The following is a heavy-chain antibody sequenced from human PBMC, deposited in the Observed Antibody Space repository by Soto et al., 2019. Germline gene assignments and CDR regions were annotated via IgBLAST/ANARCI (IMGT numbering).Heavy chain of an antibody. V-gene: IGHV4-34*01. D-gene: IGHD3-10*01. J-gene: IGHJ5*02. CDR1: GGSFSGYY. CDR2: INHSGST. Sequence: QVQLQQWGAGLLKPSETLSLTCAVYGGSFSGYYWSWIRQPPGKGLEWIGEINHSGSTNYNPSLKSRVTRSVDPPKNQFSLELSSVTAADTAVYYCARGVLWFGGRQFDPWGQGTLVTVSS. CDR3: ARGVLWFGGRQFDP.